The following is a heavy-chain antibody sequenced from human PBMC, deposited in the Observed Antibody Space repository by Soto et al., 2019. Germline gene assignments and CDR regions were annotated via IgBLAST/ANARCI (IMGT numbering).Heavy chain of an antibody. D-gene: IGHD3-3*02. CDR2: IYYSGST. CDR1: GGSISTGGYD. V-gene: IGHV4-31*03. Sequence: ILSLTCSDAGGSISTGGYDWIWVRQHPEKGLEWIGYIYYSGSTFYNPSLKSRVTISEDTSKNQFSLKLSSVTAADTAVYYCARTTSHFCSGATCHAFDIWGQGTMVT. J-gene: IGHJ3*02. CDR3: ARTTSHFCSGATCHAFDI.